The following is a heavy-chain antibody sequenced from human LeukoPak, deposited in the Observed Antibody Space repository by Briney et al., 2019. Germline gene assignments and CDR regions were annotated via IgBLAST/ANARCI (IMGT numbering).Heavy chain of an antibody. Sequence: GGSLRLSCAASGFTFSSYSMNWVRQAPGKGLEWISHISMSSDTIYYADSVKGRFTVSRDKAKNSLYLQMNSLRVDDTAVYYCAREGYCSGGTCYTGDYWGQGTLVTVSS. D-gene: IGHD2-15*01. CDR3: AREGYCSGGTCYTGDY. CDR1: GFTFSSYS. J-gene: IGHJ4*02. CDR2: ISMSSDTI. V-gene: IGHV3-48*01.